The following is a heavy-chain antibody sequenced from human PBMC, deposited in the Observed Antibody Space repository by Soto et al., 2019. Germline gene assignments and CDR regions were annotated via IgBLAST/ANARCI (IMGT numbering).Heavy chain of an antibody. CDR3: ARHRQGGADYDFWSGYYQYYFDY. J-gene: IGHJ4*02. CDR1: VVSISSSSYY. D-gene: IGHD3-3*01. Sequence: LXLTCTVSVVSISSSSYYWGWIRQPPGKGLEWIGSIYYSGITYYNPSLKSRVTIPVDTSKNQFSLKLSSVTAAETAVYYCARHRQGGADYDFWSGYYQYYFDYWGQGTLVTVYS. CDR2: IYYSGIT. V-gene: IGHV4-39*01.